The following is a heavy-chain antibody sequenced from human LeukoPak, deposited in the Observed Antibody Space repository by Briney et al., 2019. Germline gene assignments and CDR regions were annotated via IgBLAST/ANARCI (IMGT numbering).Heavy chain of an antibody. D-gene: IGHD5-18*01. J-gene: IGHJ3*02. CDR1: GGSISSYY. Sequence: SETLSLTCTVSGGSISSYYWSWIRQPPGKGLEWIGYIYYSGCTDYNPSLKSRVTISVDTSKNQFSLKLSSVTAADTAVYYCARSGLWGDAFDIWGQGTMVTVSS. V-gene: IGHV4-59*01. CDR3: ARSGLWGDAFDI. CDR2: IYYSGCT.